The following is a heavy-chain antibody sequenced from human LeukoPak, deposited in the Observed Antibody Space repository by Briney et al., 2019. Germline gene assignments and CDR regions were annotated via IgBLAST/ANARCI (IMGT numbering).Heavy chain of an antibody. J-gene: IGHJ6*03. D-gene: IGHD6-19*01. CDR3: ARGLRLPSRSTPAVPHV. Sequence: PSETLSLTCAVYGGSFSDYYWNWIRQYPGKGLEWIGEINHSGTTNYNPSLKSRVTISVDTSKNQFSLRLSSVTAADTAIYHCARGLRLPSRSTPAVPHVWSKGTTVTV. CDR1: GGSFSDYY. CDR2: INHSGTT. V-gene: IGHV4-34*01.